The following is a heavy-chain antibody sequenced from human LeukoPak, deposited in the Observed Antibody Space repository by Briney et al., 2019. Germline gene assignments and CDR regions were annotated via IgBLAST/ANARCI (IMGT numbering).Heavy chain of an antibody. Sequence: ASVKVSCKAVGYTFSTYHINWVRQATGQGLEWMGWMNPNSGDTGYAQKFQGGVTMTRDTSISTAYRELTNLRSADTAVYYCARVGGSTGQLYYYYYYMDVWGKGTTVTVSS. CDR1: GYTFSTYH. D-gene: IGHD6-13*01. V-gene: IGHV1-8*02. J-gene: IGHJ6*03. CDR3: ARVGGSTGQLYYYYYYMDV. CDR2: MNPNSGDT.